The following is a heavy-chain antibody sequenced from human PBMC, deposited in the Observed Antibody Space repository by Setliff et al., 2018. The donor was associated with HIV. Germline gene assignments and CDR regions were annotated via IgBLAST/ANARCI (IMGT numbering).Heavy chain of an antibody. Sequence: ASVKVSCKASGYTFTDYYIHWVQQAPGKGLEWMGRVDPEDGETRIAEKFQGRVTLTAETSKGTAYMELSSLRYEDTAVYYCATMAENNYDFWSAYYRWFDPWGQGTLVTVSS. CDR1: GYTFTDYY. CDR2: VDPEDGET. CDR3: ATMAENNYDFWSAYYRWFDP. J-gene: IGHJ5*02. V-gene: IGHV1-69-2*01. D-gene: IGHD3-3*01.